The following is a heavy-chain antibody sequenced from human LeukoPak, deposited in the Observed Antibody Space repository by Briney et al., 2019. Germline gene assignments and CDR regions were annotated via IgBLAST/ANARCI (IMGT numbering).Heavy chain of an antibody. Sequence: GGSLRLSCAASGFTFSSYSMNWVRQAPGKGLEWVSAISGSGDSTYYADSVKGRFTISRDNAKSSLYLQMNSLRAEDTAVYYCARFIAAPYYFDYWGRGTLVTVSS. CDR2: ISGSGDST. D-gene: IGHD6-13*01. CDR1: GFTFSSYS. J-gene: IGHJ4*02. CDR3: ARFIAAPYYFDY. V-gene: IGHV3-21*01.